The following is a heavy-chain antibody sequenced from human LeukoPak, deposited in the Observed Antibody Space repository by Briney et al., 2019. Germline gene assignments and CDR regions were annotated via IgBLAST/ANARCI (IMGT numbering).Heavy chain of an antibody. J-gene: IGHJ3*02. CDR3: AKGRYSGSYYGYDAFDI. CDR2: ISYDGSNK. D-gene: IGHD1-26*01. CDR1: GFTFSSYG. V-gene: IGHV3-30*18. Sequence: GGSLRLSCAASGFTFSSYGMHWVRQAPGMGLEWVAVISYDGSNKYYADSVKGRFTISRDNSKNTLYLQMNSLRAEDTAVYYCAKGRYSGSYYGYDAFDIWGQGTMVTVSS.